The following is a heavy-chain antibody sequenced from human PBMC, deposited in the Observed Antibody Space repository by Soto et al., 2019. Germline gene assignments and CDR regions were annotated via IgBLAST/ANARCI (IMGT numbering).Heavy chain of an antibody. D-gene: IGHD3-16*01. CDR1: GASISNYY. CDR2: MYYNGNI. J-gene: IGHJ5*02. Sequence: SLTCNVSGASISNYYWTWIRQSPEKGLEWIGYMYYNGNINYNPSLKSRVTISIDTSKNQFSLTLKSVSAADTAVYYCASGGNWFDPWGQGVLVTVSS. V-gene: IGHV4-59*01. CDR3: ASGGNWFDP.